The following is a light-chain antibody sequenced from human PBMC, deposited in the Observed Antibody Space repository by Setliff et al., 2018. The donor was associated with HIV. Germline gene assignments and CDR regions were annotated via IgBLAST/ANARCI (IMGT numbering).Light chain of an antibody. CDR1: SSDVGAYNY. CDR2: EVS. Sequence: QSALAQPASVSGSPGQSITVSCTGTSSDVGAYNYVSWYQQHPGKAPKLMIHEVSNRPSGVSNRFSGSKSGNTASLTISGLQAEDEADYYCSSFTTRSTVVFGSGTKV. J-gene: IGLJ1*01. V-gene: IGLV2-14*01. CDR3: SSFTTRSTVV.